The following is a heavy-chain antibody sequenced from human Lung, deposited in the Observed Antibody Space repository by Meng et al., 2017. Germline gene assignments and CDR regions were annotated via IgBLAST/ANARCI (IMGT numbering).Heavy chain of an antibody. Sequence: GGSRRLSFAASGFTFDESARQWVRQAPGKGLEWVQGISWNSGNIGYEDSVKGRFTISRDNAKNSLYLQMNSLRAEDTALYYCAKVEYKSGAYYFDHWGQGTLVTVSS. CDR1: GFTFDESA. CDR3: AKVEYKSGAYYFDH. D-gene: IGHD3-10*01. V-gene: IGHV3-9*01. J-gene: IGHJ4*02. CDR2: ISWNSGNI.